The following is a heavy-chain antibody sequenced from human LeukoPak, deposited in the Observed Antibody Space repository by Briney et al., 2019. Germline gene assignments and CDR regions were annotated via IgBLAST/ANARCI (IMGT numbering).Heavy chain of an antibody. CDR2: ISYDGSNK. V-gene: IGHV3-30*18. CDR3: AKDREGCSSTSCYSAPWFPNVVAFDI. D-gene: IGHD2-2*01. Sequence: GGSLRLSCAASGFTFSSYGMHWVRQAPGKGLEWVAVISYDGSNKYYADSVKGRLTISRDNSKNTLYLQMNSLRAGDTAVYHCAKDREGCSSTSCYSAPWFPNVVAFDIWGQGTMVTVSS. CDR1: GFTFSSYG. J-gene: IGHJ3*02.